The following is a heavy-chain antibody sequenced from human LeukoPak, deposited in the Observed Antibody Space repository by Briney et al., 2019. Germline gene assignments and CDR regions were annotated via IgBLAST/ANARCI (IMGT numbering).Heavy chain of an antibody. Sequence: ASVKVSCKASRGTFSSYAISWVRQAPGQGLEWMGRINPNSGGTNYAQKFQGRVTMTRDTSISTAYMELSRLRSDDTAVYYCASGIAAAGMGYYYMDVWGKGTTVTVSS. D-gene: IGHD6-13*01. CDR2: INPNSGGT. CDR3: ASGIAAAGMGYYYMDV. CDR1: RGTFSSYA. J-gene: IGHJ6*03. V-gene: IGHV1-2*06.